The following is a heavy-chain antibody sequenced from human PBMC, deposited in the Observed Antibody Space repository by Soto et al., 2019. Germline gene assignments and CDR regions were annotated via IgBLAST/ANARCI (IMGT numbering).Heavy chain of an antibody. D-gene: IGHD3-10*01. Sequence: SETLSLTCAVYGGSFSGYYWSWIRQPPGKGLEWIGYIYYSGSTYYNPSLKSRVTISVDTSKNQFSLKLSSVTAADTAVYYCARANYGSGSYGDWFDPWGQGTLVTVSS. J-gene: IGHJ5*02. CDR3: ARANYGSGSYGDWFDP. V-gene: IGHV4-34*09. CDR1: GGSFSGYY. CDR2: IYYSGST.